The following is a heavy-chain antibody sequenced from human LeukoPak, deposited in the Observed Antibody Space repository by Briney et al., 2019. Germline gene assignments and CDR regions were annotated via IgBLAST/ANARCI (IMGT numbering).Heavy chain of an antibody. CDR3: APYDFWSGQVR. V-gene: IGHV3-66*01. Sequence: GGSLRLSCAASGFTVSINYMSWVRQARGKGLEWVSVIYSGGSTCYADSVKGRFTISRDNSKNTLYLQMNSLRAEDTAVYYCAPYDFWSGQVRWGQGTLVTVSS. J-gene: IGHJ4*02. D-gene: IGHD3-3*01. CDR2: IYSGGST. CDR1: GFTVSINY.